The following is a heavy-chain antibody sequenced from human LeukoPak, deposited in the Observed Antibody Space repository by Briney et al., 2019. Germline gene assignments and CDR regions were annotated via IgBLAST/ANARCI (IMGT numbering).Heavy chain of an antibody. D-gene: IGHD1-26*01. CDR2: INHSGST. V-gene: IGHV4-34*01. J-gene: IGHJ4*02. Sequence: PSETLSLTCAVYGGSFSGYYWSWIRQPPGKGLEWIGEINHSGSTNYNPSFKSRVTMSVDTSKNQFSLKLSSVTAADTAVYYCARSGKLLRRLDYFDYWGQGTLVTVSS. CDR3: ARSGKLLRRLDYFDY. CDR1: GGSFSGYY.